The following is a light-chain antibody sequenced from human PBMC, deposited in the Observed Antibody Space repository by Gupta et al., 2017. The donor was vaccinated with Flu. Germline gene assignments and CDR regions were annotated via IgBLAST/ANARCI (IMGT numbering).Light chain of an antibody. V-gene: IGKV2-30*02. CDR3: MQGTHWTT. J-gene: IGKJ1*01. Sequence: PVTLGQPASISCRSSQSLVHRNGNTYLTWFQQRPGQSPRRLIYRVSNRDSGAPDRFSGSGSGTDFTLKISRVEAEDVGVYYCMQGTHWTTFGQGTRVEIK. CDR1: QSLVHRNGNTY. CDR2: RVS.